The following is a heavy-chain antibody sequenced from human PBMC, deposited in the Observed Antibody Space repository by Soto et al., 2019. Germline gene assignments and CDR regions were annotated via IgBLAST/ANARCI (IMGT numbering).Heavy chain of an antibody. D-gene: IGHD3-10*01. J-gene: IGHJ4*02. CDR3: ARARGGYFDY. CDR1: GGSISSYY. V-gene: IGHV4-59*01. CDR2: IYYSGST. Sequence: PSETLSLTCTVSGGSISSYYWSRIRQPPGKGLEWIGYIYYSGSTNYNPSLKSRVTISVDTSKNQFSLKLSSVTAADTAGYYCARARGGYFDYWGQGTLVTVSS.